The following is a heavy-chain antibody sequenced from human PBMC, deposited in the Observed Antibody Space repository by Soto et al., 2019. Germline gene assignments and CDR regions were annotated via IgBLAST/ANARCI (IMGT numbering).Heavy chain of an antibody. J-gene: IGHJ4*02. CDR2: ITASGGTT. D-gene: IGHD3-9*01. CDR1: GFTFSNYA. V-gene: IGHV3-23*01. CDR3: ARDDLFDDTGLDH. Sequence: GGSLRLSCAASGFTFSNYAMTWVRQAPGKGLEYVSSITASGGTTLYADSVEGRFTISRDNDRNILYLQMNNLRAEDTARYYCARDDLFDDTGLDHWGQGTLVTVSS.